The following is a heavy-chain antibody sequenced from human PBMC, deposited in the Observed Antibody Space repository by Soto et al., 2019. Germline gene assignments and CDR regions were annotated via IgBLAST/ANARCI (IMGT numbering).Heavy chain of an antibody. CDR3: ARGVVVPAAMFFFNCYHYYGMDV. CDR2: ISAYNGNT. J-gene: IGHJ6*02. CDR1: GYTFTSYG. D-gene: IGHD2-2*01. Sequence: GASVKVSCKASGYTFTSYGISWVRQAPGQGLEWMGWISAYNGNTNYAQKLQGRVTMTTDTSTSTAYMELRSLRSDDTAVYYCARGVVVPAAMFFFNCYHYYGMDVWGQGTTVTVSS. V-gene: IGHV1-18*04.